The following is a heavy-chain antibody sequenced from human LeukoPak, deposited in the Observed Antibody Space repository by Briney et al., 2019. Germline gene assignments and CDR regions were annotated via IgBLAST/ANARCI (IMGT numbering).Heavy chain of an antibody. CDR1: GFTFTNYV. V-gene: IGHV3-23*01. D-gene: IGHD4-17*01. CDR3: AKGPLGDVDY. CDR2: ISDSGGST. Sequence: GGSLRLSCAASGFTFTNYVMSWVRQAPGKGLEWVSGISDSGGSTYYADSVKGRFTISRDNSKNTLYLQMNSLRAEDTAVYYCAKGPLGDVDYWGQGPLVTVSS. J-gene: IGHJ4*02.